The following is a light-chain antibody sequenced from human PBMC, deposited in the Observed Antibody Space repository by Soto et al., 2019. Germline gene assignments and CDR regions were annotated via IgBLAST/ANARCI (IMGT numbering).Light chain of an antibody. CDR2: GAS. V-gene: IGKV3-20*01. CDR3: QQYGSSPRT. J-gene: IGKJ1*01. CDR1: QSVSSSY. Sequence: ETVLTQSPGTLSLSPGERATLSCRASQSVSSSYLAWYQQKPGQAPRLLIYGASSRATGIPDRFSGSGSGTDLTLTISRPESEDFAVYFCQQYGSSPRTFGQGTKVDIK.